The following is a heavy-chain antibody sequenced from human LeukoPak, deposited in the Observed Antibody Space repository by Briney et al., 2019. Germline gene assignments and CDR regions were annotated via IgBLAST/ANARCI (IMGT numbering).Heavy chain of an antibody. V-gene: IGHV3-23*01. CDR2: ISGSGGNT. CDR1: GFTFSSYA. CDR3: AKGSWANYFDY. Sequence: GGSLRLSCAASGFTFSSYAMSWVRQAPGKGLEWVSTISGSGGNTYHADSVRGRFTISRDNSKNTLYLQMNSLRAEDTAIYYCAKGSWANYFDYWGQGTLVIVSS. D-gene: IGHD6-13*01. J-gene: IGHJ4*02.